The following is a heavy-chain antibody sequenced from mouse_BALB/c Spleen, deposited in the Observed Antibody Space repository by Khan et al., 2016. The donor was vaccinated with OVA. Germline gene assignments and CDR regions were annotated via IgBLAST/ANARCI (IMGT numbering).Heavy chain of an antibody. V-gene: IGHV5-6-5*01. Sequence: EVELVESGGDLVKPGGSLKLSCAASGFTFSNYAMSWVRQTPEKRLEWVASISSGGTTYFPDSVKGRFTIYRDNGRNILYLQMSSLRSEDTAMYYCARDYWFTYWGQGTLVTVSA. CDR1: GFTFSNYA. CDR2: ISSGGTT. J-gene: IGHJ3*01. CDR3: ARDYWFTY.